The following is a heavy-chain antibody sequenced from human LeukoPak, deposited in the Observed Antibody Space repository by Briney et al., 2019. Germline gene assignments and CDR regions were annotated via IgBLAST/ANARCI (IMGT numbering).Heavy chain of an antibody. D-gene: IGHD3-10*01. V-gene: IGHV3-48*03. CDR2: ISSSGTTK. J-gene: IGHJ4*02. Sequence: GGSLRLSCAASGFTFSSYEMNWVRQAPGKGLEWLSYISSSGTTKYYVDSVKGRFTISRDNAKNSLYLQMNSLRAEDTAVYYCARVDRFGESLGYWGQGTLVTVSS. CDR1: GFTFSSYE. CDR3: ARVDRFGESLGY.